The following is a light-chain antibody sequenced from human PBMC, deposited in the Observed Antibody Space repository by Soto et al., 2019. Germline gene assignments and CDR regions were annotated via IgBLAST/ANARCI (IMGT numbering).Light chain of an antibody. CDR1: QDVGRW. J-gene: IGKJ1*01. CDR2: AAS. Sequence: IQMTQSPSSLSASLGDTVTITCRSSQDVGRWLSWYQQKPGKAPKILIFAASSLQSGVPSRFSGSGSGTEFTLTISNLQPDDFATYFCQQYNNYPRTFGQGTKVDI. CDR3: QQYNNYPRT. V-gene: IGKV1D-16*01.